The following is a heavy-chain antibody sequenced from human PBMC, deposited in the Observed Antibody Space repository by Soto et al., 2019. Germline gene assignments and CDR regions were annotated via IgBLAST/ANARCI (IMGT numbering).Heavy chain of an antibody. CDR3: APIAARAVMNFDY. CDR2: ISGSGGST. V-gene: IGHV3-23*01. Sequence: EVQLLESGGGLVQPGGSLRLSCAASGFTFSTYAMSWVRQAPGKGLEWVSAISGSGGSTYYADSVKGRFTISRDNSKNTLYLQMNSLRAEDTAVYYCAPIAARAVMNFDYWGQETLVTVSS. J-gene: IGHJ4*02. CDR1: GFTFSTYA. D-gene: IGHD6-6*01.